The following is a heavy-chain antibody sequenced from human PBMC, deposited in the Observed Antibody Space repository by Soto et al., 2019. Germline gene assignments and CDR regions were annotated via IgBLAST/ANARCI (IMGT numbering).Heavy chain of an antibody. J-gene: IGHJ6*02. CDR1: GGSFSGYY. V-gene: IGHV4-34*01. Sequence: PSETLSLTCAVYGGSFSGYYWSWIRQPPGKGLEWIGEINHSGSTNYNPSLKSRVTISVDTSKNQFSLKLSSVTAADTAVYYCARDWVILTGYYYYYYYGMDVWGQGTTVT. CDR2: INHSGST. CDR3: ARDWVILTGYYYYYYYGMDV. D-gene: IGHD3-9*01.